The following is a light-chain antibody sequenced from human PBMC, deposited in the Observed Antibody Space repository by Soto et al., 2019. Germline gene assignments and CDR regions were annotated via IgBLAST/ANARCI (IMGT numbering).Light chain of an antibody. V-gene: IGLV2-14*03. CDR1: SSDVGAYKF. CDR3: CSYAGSYTLYV. CDR2: DVT. J-gene: IGLJ1*01. Sequence: QSVLTQPASVSGSPGQSITISCTGTSSDVGAYKFVSWYQHHPGKAPKLIIYDVTTRPSGVSNRFSGSKSGDTASLTISGLQSEDEADYYCCSYAGSYTLYVFGTGTKVTVL.